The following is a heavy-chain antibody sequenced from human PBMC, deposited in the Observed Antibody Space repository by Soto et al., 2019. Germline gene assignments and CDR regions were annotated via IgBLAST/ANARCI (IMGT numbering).Heavy chain of an antibody. J-gene: IGHJ4*02. CDR3: ASRPGYYDSSGYSDY. CDR1: GYSFTSYW. CDR2: IDPSDSYT. V-gene: IGHV5-10-1*01. D-gene: IGHD3-22*01. Sequence: GESLKISCNGSGYSFTSYWISWVRQMPGKGLEWMGRIDPSDSYTNYSPSFQGHVTISADKSISTAYLQWSSLKASDTAMYYCASRPGYYDSSGYSDYWGQGTLVTVSS.